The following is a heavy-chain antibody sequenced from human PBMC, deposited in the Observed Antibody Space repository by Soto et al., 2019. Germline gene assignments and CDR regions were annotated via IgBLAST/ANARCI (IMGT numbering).Heavy chain of an antibody. CDR2: IRSKAYGGTT. CDR3: TRETIAAAGTNWFDP. Sequence: GGSLILSCTASGFTFGYYAMSWFRQAPGKGLEWVGFIRSKAYGGTTEYAASVKGRFTISRDDSKSIAYLQMNSLKTEDTAVYYCTRETIAAAGTNWFDPWGQGTLVTVS. D-gene: IGHD6-13*01. V-gene: IGHV3-49*03. J-gene: IGHJ5*02. CDR1: GFTFGYYA.